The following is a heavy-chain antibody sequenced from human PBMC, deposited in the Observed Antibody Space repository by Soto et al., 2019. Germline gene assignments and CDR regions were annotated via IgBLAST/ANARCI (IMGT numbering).Heavy chain of an antibody. D-gene: IGHD3-9*01. V-gene: IGHV1-45*02. CDR1: GYTFSYRY. CDR2: ITPFNGNT. J-gene: IGHJ3*02. CDR3: AHSAGPDVLTGYEGHAFDI. Sequence: PVKVSCKASGYTFSYRYLHWVRQAPGQALEWMGWITPFNGNTNYAQKFQDRVTITRDRSMTTAYMELSSLRSEDTAMFYCAHSAGPDVLTGYEGHAFDIWGQGTMVTVSS.